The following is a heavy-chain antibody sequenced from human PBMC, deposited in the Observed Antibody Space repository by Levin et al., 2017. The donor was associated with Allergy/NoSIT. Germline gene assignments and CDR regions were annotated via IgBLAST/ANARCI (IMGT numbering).Heavy chain of an antibody. CDR1: GGSISSSNW. J-gene: IGHJ4*02. CDR2: IYHSGST. D-gene: IGHD6-19*01. CDR3: ARDLGRYSSGWQGQGFDY. Sequence: PSETLSLTCAVSGGSISSSNWWSWVRKPPGKGLEWIGEIYHSGSTNYNPSLKSRVTISVDKSKNQFSLKLSSVTAADTAVYYCARDLGRYSSGWQGQGFDYWGQGTLVTVSS. V-gene: IGHV4-4*02.